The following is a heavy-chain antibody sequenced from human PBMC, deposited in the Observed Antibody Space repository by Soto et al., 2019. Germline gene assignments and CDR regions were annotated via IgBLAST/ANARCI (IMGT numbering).Heavy chain of an antibody. J-gene: IGHJ3*02. CDR2: IKQDGSEK. V-gene: IGHV3-7*01. CDR1: GFTFSSYW. Sequence: PGGSLRLSCAASGFTFSSYWMSWVRQAPGKGLEWVANIKQDGSEKYYVDSVKGRFTISRDNAKNSLYLQMNSLRAEDTAVYYCARDPGVVTWDDAFDIWGQGTMVTVSS. CDR3: ARDPGVVTWDDAFDI. D-gene: IGHD3-3*01.